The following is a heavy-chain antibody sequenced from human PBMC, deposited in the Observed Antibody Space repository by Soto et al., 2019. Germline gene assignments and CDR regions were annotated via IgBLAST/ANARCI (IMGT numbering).Heavy chain of an antibody. D-gene: IGHD6-6*01. V-gene: IGHV1-3*01. CDR1: GYTFTSYA. CDR3: ARDREHGSSGNYYGMDV. CDR2: INAGNGNT. J-gene: IGHJ6*02. Sequence: GASVKVSCKASGYTFTSYAMHWVRQAPGQRLEWMGWINAGNGNTKYSQKFQGRVTITRDTSASTAYMELSSLRSEDTAVYYCARDREHGSSGNYYGMDVWGQGTTVTVSS.